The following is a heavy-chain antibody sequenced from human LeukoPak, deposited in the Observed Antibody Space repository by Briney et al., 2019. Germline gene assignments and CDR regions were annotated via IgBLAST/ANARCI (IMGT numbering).Heavy chain of an antibody. CDR3: ARELREHGVFDI. Sequence: PGGSLRLSCAASGFTFSSYWMSWVRQAPGRGPEWVSEIYSDGSTYYAASVKGRFSISRDNSKNTVYVQMNSLRVEDTAVYYCARELREHGVFDIWGQGTMVTVSS. D-gene: IGHD1-26*01. CDR2: IYSDGST. J-gene: IGHJ3*02. CDR1: GFTFSSYW. V-gene: IGHV3-53*01.